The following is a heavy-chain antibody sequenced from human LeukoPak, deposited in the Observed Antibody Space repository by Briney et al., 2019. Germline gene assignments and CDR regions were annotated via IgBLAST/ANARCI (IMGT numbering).Heavy chain of an antibody. CDR2: IYYSGST. D-gene: IGHD6-19*01. J-gene: IGHJ4*02. Sequence: SETLSLTCTVSGASISSSNYHWGWIRQTPGKGLEWIGSIYYSGSTYYNPSLKSRVTISVDTSKNQVSLKLSSVTAADTAVYYCARPYTSGWYGGFDQWGQGTLVTVSS. CDR3: ARPYTSGWYGGFDQ. V-gene: IGHV4-39*01. CDR1: GASISSSNYH.